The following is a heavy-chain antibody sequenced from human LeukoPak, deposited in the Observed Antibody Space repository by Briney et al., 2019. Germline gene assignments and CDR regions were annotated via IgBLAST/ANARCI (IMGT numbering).Heavy chain of an antibody. CDR3: ASRSYPDLDYFDY. CDR1: GFTFGSYA. Sequence: PGGSLRLSCAASGFTFGSYAMSWVRQAPENGLEWVSAIGGSDGNTYYADSVKGRFTISRDNSKNTLYLQMNSLRAEDTAVYYCASRSYPDLDYFDYWGQGTLVAVSS. D-gene: IGHD1-26*01. V-gene: IGHV3-23*01. CDR2: IGGSDGNT. J-gene: IGHJ4*02.